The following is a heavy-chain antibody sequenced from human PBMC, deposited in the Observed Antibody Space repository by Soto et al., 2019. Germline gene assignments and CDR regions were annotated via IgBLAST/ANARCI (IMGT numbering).Heavy chain of an antibody. CDR1: GGTIRGIY. Sequence: SEMLRLTCAVFGGTIRGIYGGWIRQPPGKGLEWIGETHHSGSTAYNPSLKSRVTISVDTSRNQFSLKLNSVTAADTAVYYCARTTAAIHLNYWSQGTLVTVSS. D-gene: IGHD2-21*02. CDR2: THHSGST. V-gene: IGHV4-34*01. J-gene: IGHJ4*02. CDR3: ARTTAAIHLNY.